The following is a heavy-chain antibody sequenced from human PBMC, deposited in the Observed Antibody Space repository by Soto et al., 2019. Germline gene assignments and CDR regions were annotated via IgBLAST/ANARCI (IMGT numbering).Heavy chain of an antibody. J-gene: IGHJ4*02. Sequence: SETLSLTCAVSGGSISSGGYSWSWIRQPPGRGLEWIGYIYHSGSTYYNPSLKSRVTISVDRSKNQFSLKLSSVTAADTAVYYCAREERYYDSSGYYYYFDYWGQGTLVTVSS. D-gene: IGHD3-22*01. CDR1: GGSISSGGYS. CDR3: AREERYYDSSGYYYYFDY. V-gene: IGHV4-30-2*01. CDR2: IYHSGST.